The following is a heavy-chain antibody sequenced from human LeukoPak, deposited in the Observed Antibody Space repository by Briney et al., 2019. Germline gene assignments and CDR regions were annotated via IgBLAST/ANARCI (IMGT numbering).Heavy chain of an antibody. CDR3: AGDKLDVVVPAATMRRTPYYYYMDV. J-gene: IGHJ6*03. CDR1: GFTFSSYW. CDR2: IKQDGSEK. D-gene: IGHD2-2*01. V-gene: IGHV3-7*01. Sequence: GGSLRLSCAASGFTFSSYWMSWVRQAPGKGLEWVANIKQDGSEKYYVDSVKGRFTISRDNAKNSLYLQMNSLRAEDTAVYYCAGDKLDVVVPAATMRRTPYYYYMDVWGKGTTVTVSS.